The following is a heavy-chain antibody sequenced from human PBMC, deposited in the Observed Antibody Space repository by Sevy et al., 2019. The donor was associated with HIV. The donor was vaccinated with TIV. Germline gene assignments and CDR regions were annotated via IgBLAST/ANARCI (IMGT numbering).Heavy chain of an antibody. Sequence: GGSLRLSCAASGFTFSNAWMSWVRQAPGKGLEWVGRIKSKTDGGTTDYAAPVKGRFTISRDDSKNTQYLQMNSLKTEDTAVYYCTTSPHLTVLLWFGAPDYWGQGTLVTVSS. CDR3: TTSPHLTVLLWFGAPDY. CDR2: IKSKTDGGTT. J-gene: IGHJ4*02. D-gene: IGHD3-10*01. V-gene: IGHV3-15*01. CDR1: GFTFSNAW.